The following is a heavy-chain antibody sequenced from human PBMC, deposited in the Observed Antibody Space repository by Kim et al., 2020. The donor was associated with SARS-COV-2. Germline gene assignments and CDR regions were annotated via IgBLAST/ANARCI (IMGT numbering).Heavy chain of an antibody. CDR2: IRSKANSYAT. CDR1: GFTFSGSA. CDR3: TRHWDYYYGMDV. J-gene: IGHJ6*02. V-gene: IGHV3-73*01. Sequence: GGSLRLSCAASGFTFSGSAMHWVRQASGKGLEWVGRIRSKANSYATAHAASVKGRFTISRDDSKNTAYLQMNSLKTEDTAVYYCTRHWDYYYGMDVWGQGTTVTVSS. D-gene: IGHD3-16*01.